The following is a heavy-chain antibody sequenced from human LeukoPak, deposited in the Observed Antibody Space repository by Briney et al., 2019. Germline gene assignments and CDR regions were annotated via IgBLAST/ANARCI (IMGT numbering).Heavy chain of an antibody. D-gene: IGHD1-1*01. CDR2: IRSKAYGGTT. Sequence: PGGSLRLSCTASGFTFGDYGVSWVRQAPGEGLEGVAFIRSKAYGGTTEYAASAKGRFTISRDDSKSFAYLQMNSLETEDTAVYRCAKGTRPPPYYFDFWGQGTLVTVSS. CDR3: AKGTRPPPYYFDF. J-gene: IGHJ4*02. V-gene: IGHV3-49*04. CDR1: GFTFGDYG.